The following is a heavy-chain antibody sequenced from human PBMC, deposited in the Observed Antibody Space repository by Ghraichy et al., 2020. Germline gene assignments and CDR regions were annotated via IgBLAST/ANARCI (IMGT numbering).Heavy chain of an antibody. V-gene: IGHV3-23*01. CDR3: TRWGAQSGDYSFVEL. J-gene: IGHJ4*02. D-gene: IGHD4-11*01. CDR1: GFTFSNSA. Sequence: GGSLRLSCAASGFTFSNSAMDWVRQAPGKGLEWVSAINANADTTYYGDSVMGRFTISRDNSKNTLYLQMNSLRVEDTAIYYCTRWGAQSGDYSFVELWVQGTLVTVSS. CDR2: INANADTT.